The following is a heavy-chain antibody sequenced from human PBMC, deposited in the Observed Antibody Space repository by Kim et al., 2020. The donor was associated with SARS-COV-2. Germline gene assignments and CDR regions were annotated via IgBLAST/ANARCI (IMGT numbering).Heavy chain of an antibody. CDR3: AKLPYIYASGSGSGIDP. D-gene: IGHD3-10*01. Sequence: GGSLRLSCAASGFTFSNVAMYWVRQAPGKGLEWVSGISASGTSTYYADSVKGRFTISRDNSKNTLYLQMSSLRAEDTAVYYCAKLPYIYASGSGSGIDPWGQGTMVTVSS. V-gene: IGHV3-23*01. CDR2: ISASGTST. J-gene: IGHJ5*02. CDR1: GFTFSNVA.